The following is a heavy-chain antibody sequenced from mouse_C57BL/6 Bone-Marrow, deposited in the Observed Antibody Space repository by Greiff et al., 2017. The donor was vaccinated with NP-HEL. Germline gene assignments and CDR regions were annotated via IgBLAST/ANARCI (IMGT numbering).Heavy chain of an antibody. D-gene: IGHD1-1*01. J-gene: IGHJ2*01. CDR1: GYAFTNYL. CDR2: INPGSGGT. V-gene: IGHV1-54*01. CDR3: ARGLLYYGSSYYFDY. Sequence: VQLQQSGAELVRPGTSVKVSCKASGYAFTNYLIEWVKQRPGQGLEWIGVINPGSGGTNYNEKFKGKATLTADKSSSTAYMQLSSLTSEDSAVYFCARGLLYYGSSYYFDYWGQGTTLTVSS.